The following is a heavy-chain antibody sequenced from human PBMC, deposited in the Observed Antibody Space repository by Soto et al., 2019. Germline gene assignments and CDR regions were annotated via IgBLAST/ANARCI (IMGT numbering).Heavy chain of an antibody. CDR2: IIPIFGTA. CDR1: GGTFSSYA. CDR3: ASPSSYCISTSCTQGGMDV. V-gene: IGHV1-69*12. D-gene: IGHD2-2*01. Sequence: QVQLVQSGAVVKKPGSSVKVSCKASGGTFSSYAISWVRQAPGQGLEWMGGIIPIFGTANYAQKFQGRVTITADESTSTAYMEQSSLRSEDTAVYYCASPSSYCISTSCTQGGMDVWGQGTTVTVSS. J-gene: IGHJ6*02.